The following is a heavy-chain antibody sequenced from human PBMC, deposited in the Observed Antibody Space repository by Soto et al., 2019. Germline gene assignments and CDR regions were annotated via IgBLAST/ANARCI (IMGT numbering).Heavy chain of an antibody. D-gene: IGHD1-7*01. V-gene: IGHV4-59*08. CDR1: GGSISSYY. CDR3: ARSGRITGTTRPDY. Sequence: PSETLSLTCTVSGGSISSYYWSWIRQPPGKGLEWIGYVYYSGSTNYNPSLKSRVTISVDTSKDQFSLKLSSVTAADTAVYYCARSGRITGTTRPDYWGQRTPVTVSS. J-gene: IGHJ4*02. CDR2: VYYSGST.